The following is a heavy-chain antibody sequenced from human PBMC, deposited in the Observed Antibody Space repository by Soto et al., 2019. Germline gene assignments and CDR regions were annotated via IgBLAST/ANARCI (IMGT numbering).Heavy chain of an antibody. D-gene: IGHD3-16*01. V-gene: IGHV3-66*01. CDR1: GFTVSTKY. CDR2: IYSGGST. J-gene: IGHJ4*02. Sequence: EVQLVESGGGLVQPGGSLRLSCAASGFTVSTKYMSWVRQAPGKGLEWVSVIYSGGSTFYADSVRGRFTIPRDNSKNTVNLQMNSLRAEDTAVYYCARDPWAADYWGQGTLVTVS. CDR3: ARDPWAADY.